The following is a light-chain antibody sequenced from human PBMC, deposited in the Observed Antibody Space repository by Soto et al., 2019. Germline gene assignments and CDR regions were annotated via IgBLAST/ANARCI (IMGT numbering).Light chain of an antibody. CDR1: QSSSKY. CDR3: QQYGNLPWT. CDR2: GTS. J-gene: IGKJ1*01. V-gene: IGKV3-20*01. Sequence: EIVLTQSPGTLSLSPGERATLSCRAGQSSSKYLAWYQQKPGQAPRVLIYGTSSRATGIPDRFSGSGSGTDFTLTISRLEPEDFGVYYCQQYGNLPWTFGQGTKVEIK.